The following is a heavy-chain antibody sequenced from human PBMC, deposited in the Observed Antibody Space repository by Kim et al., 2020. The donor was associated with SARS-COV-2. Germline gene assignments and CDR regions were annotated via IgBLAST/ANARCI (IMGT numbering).Heavy chain of an antibody. V-gene: IGHV3-74*01. Sequence: DSVKGRFTISRDNAKNTLYLQMNSLRAEDTAVYYCARGRSHESVHRIIDYWGQGTLVTVSS. J-gene: IGHJ4*02. D-gene: IGHD2-15*01. CDR3: ARGRSHESVHRIIDY.